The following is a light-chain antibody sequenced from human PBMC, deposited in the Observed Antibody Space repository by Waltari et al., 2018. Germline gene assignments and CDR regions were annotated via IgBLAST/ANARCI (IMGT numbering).Light chain of an antibody. CDR2: DDS. CDR1: ALPKKS. CDR3: YSTDSSGDHRV. J-gene: IGLJ3*02. V-gene: IGLV3-10*01. Sequence: SFELTQPPSVSVSPGQTARITCSGDALPKKSASWYQQKSGQAPVLVIYDDSKRPSGIPERFSGSNSGTMATLTISGAQVEDEADYYCYSTDSSGDHRVFGGGTKLTVL.